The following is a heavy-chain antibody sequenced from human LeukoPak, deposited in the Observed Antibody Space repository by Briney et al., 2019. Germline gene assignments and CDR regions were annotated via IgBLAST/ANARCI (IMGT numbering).Heavy chain of an antibody. CDR3: ARHFAYSSSSYFDY. CDR1: GGSVSNYY. V-gene: IGHV4-59*08. J-gene: IGHJ4*02. D-gene: IGHD6-6*01. CDR2: VYYTGST. Sequence: SETLSLTCSVSGGSVSNYYWSWIRQPPGKGLEWIGYVYYTGSTNYNPSLKSRVTMFEDKSKNQFSLRLYSVTVADSAVYYCARHFAYSSSSYFDYWGQGSLVTVSS.